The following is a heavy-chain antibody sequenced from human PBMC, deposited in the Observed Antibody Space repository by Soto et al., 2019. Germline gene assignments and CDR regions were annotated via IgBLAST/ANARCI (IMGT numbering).Heavy chain of an antibody. D-gene: IGHD6-13*01. V-gene: IGHV1-46*03. CDR2: INPSGGST. Sequence: QVQLVQSGAEVKKPGASVKVSCKASGYTFTSYYMHWVRQAPGQGLEWMGIINPSGGSTSYAQKFQGRVTMTRDTSTSTVYMELSSLRSEDTAVYYCAIGDEAAAGPYWFDPWGQGTLVTVSS. J-gene: IGHJ5*02. CDR3: AIGDEAAAGPYWFDP. CDR1: GYTFTSYY.